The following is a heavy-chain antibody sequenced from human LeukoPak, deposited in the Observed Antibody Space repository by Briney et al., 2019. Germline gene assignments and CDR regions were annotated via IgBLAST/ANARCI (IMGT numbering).Heavy chain of an antibody. CDR2: IYYSGST. CDR1: GGSISSYY. V-gene: IGHV4-59*01. J-gene: IGHJ4*02. D-gene: IGHD3-22*01. CDR3: ARMGSSGSEFDY. Sequence: KPSETLSRTCTVSGGSISSYYWSWIRQPPGKGLEWIGYIYYSGSTNYNPSLKSRVTISVDTSKNQFSLKLSSVTAADTAVYYCARMGSSGSEFDYWGQGTLVTVSS.